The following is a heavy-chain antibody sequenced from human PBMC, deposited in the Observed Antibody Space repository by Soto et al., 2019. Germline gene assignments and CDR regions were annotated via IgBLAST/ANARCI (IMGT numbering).Heavy chain of an antibody. D-gene: IGHD3-16*01. V-gene: IGHV4-30-2*01. CDR2: IYHSGNT. CDR3: ARERYGGGEFDP. J-gene: IGHJ5*02. CDR1: GGSISSGGYS. Sequence: QLQLQESGSGLVSPSQTLSLTCTVSGGSISSGGYSWNWIRQPPGRGLEWIAYIYHSGNTYYNPSIKSRVSISIDRSRNQFSLNLYSVTAADTAVYYCARERYGGGEFDPWGQGTLVTVSS.